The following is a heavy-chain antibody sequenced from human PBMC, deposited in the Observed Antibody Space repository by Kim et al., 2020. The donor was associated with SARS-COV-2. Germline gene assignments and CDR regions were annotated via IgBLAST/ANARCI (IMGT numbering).Heavy chain of an antibody. Sequence: SETLSLTCTVSGGSISTSSHYWGWIRQPPGKGLEWIGSVYYSWNTYYNPSLKSRVTISEDTSKNQFSLKLTSVTAADTAVYYCARRRAYCSSPSCYGWFDPWGQGTLVTVSS. CDR1: GGSISTSSHY. V-gene: IGHV4-39*01. CDR3: ARRRAYCSSPSCYGWFDP. D-gene: IGHD2-2*01. J-gene: IGHJ5*02. CDR2: VYYSWNT.